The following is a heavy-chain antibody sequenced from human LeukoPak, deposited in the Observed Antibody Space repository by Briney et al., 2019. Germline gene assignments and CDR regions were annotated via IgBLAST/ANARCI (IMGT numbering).Heavy chain of an antibody. V-gene: IGHV3-23*01. CDR2: ISPRGGGT. J-gene: IGHJ4*02. CDR3: ARESSGCDY. CDR1: GFTFSNYG. Sequence: QPGGSLRLSCAASGFTFSNYGMNWVRQAPGKGLEWLSGISPRGGGTYYADSVKGRFTISRDNSKNTLYLQMNSLRAEDTAVYYCARESSGCDYWGQGTLVTVSS. D-gene: IGHD6-19*01.